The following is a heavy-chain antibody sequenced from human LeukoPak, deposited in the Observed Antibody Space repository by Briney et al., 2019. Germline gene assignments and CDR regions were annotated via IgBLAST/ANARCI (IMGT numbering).Heavy chain of an antibody. J-gene: IGHJ4*02. V-gene: IGHV4-38-2*02. Sequence: SETLSLTCTVSGYSISTGYYWGWIRQPPGKGLEWIGEIYHRGITKYNPSLESRVTLSLDKSKNQFSLRLSSVTAADTAVYYCARDPHSGNSEGRYWGQGTLVIVSS. CDR3: ARDPHSGNSEGRY. CDR2: IYHRGIT. D-gene: IGHD1-26*01. CDR1: GYSISTGYY.